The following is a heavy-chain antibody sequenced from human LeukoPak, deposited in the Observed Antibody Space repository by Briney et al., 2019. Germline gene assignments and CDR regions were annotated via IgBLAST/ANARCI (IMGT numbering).Heavy chain of an antibody. CDR3: TRGRGSYSLDY. CDR1: GFTLSSYA. Sequence: GGSLRLSCAASGFTLSSYAMHWVRQAPGKGLEWGAIISYDGSNEHYADSVKGRFTISRDNSKNTLYLQMNSLRAEDTAIYYCTRGRGSYSLDYWGQGTLVIVSS. V-gene: IGHV3-30*01. D-gene: IGHD1-26*01. J-gene: IGHJ4*02. CDR2: ISYDGSNE.